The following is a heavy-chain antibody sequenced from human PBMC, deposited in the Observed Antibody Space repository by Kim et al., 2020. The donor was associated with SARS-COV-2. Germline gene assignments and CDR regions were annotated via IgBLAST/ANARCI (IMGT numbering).Heavy chain of an antibody. J-gene: IGHJ3*02. CDR2: ISYDGNHQ. V-gene: IGHV3-30*18. CDR3: AKDIGGGTTWYCALDI. CDR1: EFNFINYG. Sequence: GGSLRLSCAASEFNFINYGVHWVRQAPGKGLEWLAVISYDGNHQSYADSAKGRFTISRDRSKNTLYLQMNSLKGDDTAMYYCAKDIGGGTTWYCALDIWGQGTMVTVSS. D-gene: IGHD6-13*01.